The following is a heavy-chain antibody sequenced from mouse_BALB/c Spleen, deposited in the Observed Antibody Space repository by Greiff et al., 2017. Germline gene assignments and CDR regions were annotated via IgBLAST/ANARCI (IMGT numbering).Heavy chain of an antibody. J-gene: IGHJ2*01. V-gene: IGHV2-9-2*01. CDR3: VRDRRGYGNGGFDY. CDR2: IWTGGGT. CDR1: GFSLTSYD. D-gene: IGHD2-1*01. Sequence: QVQLQQSGPGLVAPSQSLSITCTVSGFSLTSYDISWIRQPPGKGLEWLGVIWTGGGTNYNSAFMSRLSISKDNSKSQVFLKMNSLQTDDTAIYYCVRDRRGYGNGGFDYWGQGTTLTVSS.